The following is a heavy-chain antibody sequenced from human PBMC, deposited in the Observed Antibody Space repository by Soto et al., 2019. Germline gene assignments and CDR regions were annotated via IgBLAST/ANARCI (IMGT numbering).Heavy chain of an antibody. CDR3: ARSFYYGSDTYTDYCVVV. Sequence: QMHLVQSGAEVKRTGSSVKISCKASGYTFTYVYLHWVRQAPGQSLEWMGCITPYNGNTRDAQKCEDRVTITGDGSLTVFLELSSLRSEDTAIYYCARSFYYGSDTYTDYCVVVWGQGTTVTVSS. V-gene: IGHV1-45*02. D-gene: IGHD3-10*01. J-gene: IGHJ6*03. CDR1: GYTFTYVY. CDR2: ITPYNGNT.